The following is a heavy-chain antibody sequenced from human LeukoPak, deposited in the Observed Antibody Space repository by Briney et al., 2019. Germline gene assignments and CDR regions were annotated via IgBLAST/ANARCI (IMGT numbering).Heavy chain of an antibody. V-gene: IGHV1-69*06. CDR3: ARGEAAAVTSFDS. D-gene: IGHD6-13*01. CDR2: IIPIFGTA. Sequence: SVKVSCKATGGTFSSYAISWVRQAPGQGLEWMGGIIPIFGTANYAQKFQGRVTITADKSTTTAYMELRSLRSEDTAIYYCARGEAAAVTSFDSWGQGTQVTVSS. J-gene: IGHJ4*02. CDR1: GGTFSSYA.